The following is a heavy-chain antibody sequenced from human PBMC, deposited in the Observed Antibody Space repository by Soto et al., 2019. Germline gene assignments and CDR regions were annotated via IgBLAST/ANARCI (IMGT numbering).Heavy chain of an antibody. V-gene: IGHV3-30*18. CDR2: ISYDGSNK. CDR3: AKDWYYYDSSGYYYVDYYYYGMDV. J-gene: IGHJ6*02. Sequence: QVQLVESGGGVVQPGRSLRLSCAASGFTFSSYGMHWVRQAPGKGLEWVAVISYDGSNKYYADSVKGRFTISRDNSKNTLYLQMNSLRAEDTAVYYFAKDWYYYDSSGYYYVDYYYYGMDVWGQGTTVTVSS. CDR1: GFTFSSYG. D-gene: IGHD3-22*01.